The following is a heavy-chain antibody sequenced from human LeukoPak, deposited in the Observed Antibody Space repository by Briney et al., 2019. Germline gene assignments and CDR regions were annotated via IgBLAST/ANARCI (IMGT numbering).Heavy chain of an antibody. J-gene: IGHJ4*02. CDR1: GGSISSGGYY. D-gene: IGHD4-17*01. Sequence: PSQTLSLTCTVSGGSISSGGYYWSWIRQPPGKGLEWIGYIYHSGSTYYNPSLKSRVTISVDRSKNQFSLRLSSVTAADTAVYYCASGSYGDPYYFDYWGQGTLVTVSS. CDR3: ASGSYGDPYYFDY. CDR2: IYHSGST. V-gene: IGHV4-30-2*01.